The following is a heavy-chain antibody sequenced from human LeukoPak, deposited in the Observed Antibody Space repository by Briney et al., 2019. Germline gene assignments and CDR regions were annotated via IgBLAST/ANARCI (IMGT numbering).Heavy chain of an antibody. J-gene: IGHJ4*02. D-gene: IGHD4-17*01. CDR3: ARDLPMTTVTFDY. CDR2: ISSSSTI. Sequence: PGGSLRLSCAASGFTFSSYSMNWVRQAPGKGLEWVSYISSSSTIYYADSVKGRFTISRDNAKNSLYLQMNSLRAEDTAVYYCARDLPMTTVTFDYWGQGTLVTVSS. CDR1: GFTFSSYS. V-gene: IGHV3-48*01.